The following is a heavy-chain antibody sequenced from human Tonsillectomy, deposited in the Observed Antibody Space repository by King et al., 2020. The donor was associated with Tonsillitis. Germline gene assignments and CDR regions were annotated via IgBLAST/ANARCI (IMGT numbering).Heavy chain of an antibody. CDR1: GYMFTNYP. CDR2: INTKTGNP. CDR3: ARDPLSPWPNYFDP. J-gene: IGHJ5*02. D-gene: IGHD3-3*02. V-gene: IGHV7-4-1*01. Sequence: QLVQSGSELKKPGASVRVSCKASGYMFTNYPMNWVRQAPGQGLEWMGWINTKTGNPTYAEGLTGRFVFSLDTSVSTAYLQIDSLRADDTAIYYCARDPLSPWPNYFDPWGQGTLVTVSS.